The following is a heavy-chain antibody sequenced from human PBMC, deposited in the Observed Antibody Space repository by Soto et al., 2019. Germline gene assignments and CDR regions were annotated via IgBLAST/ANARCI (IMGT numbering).Heavy chain of an antibody. V-gene: IGHV1-46*01. J-gene: IGHJ5*02. CDR3: ARDGVGSITIFGVATPAWFDR. CDR1: GYTFTSYY. Sequence: ASVKLSCKASGYTFTSYYMHCVRQAPGQGLEWMGIINPSGGSTSYAQKFQGRVTMTRDTSTSTVYMELSSLRSEDTAVYYCARDGVGSITIFGVATPAWFDRWGQGTMV. D-gene: IGHD3-3*01. CDR2: INPSGGST.